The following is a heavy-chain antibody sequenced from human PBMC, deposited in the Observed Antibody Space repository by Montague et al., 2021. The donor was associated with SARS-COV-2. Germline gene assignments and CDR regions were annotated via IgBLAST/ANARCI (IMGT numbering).Heavy chain of an antibody. Sequence: SETLSLTCTVSGGSISSSSYYWVWIRQPPGKGLEWIGNIFYSGSTYYNTSLKSRVTISVDTSKNQFSLRLSSVTAADTAVYYCARLPYFYDSTHAFDIWGQGTMVTVSS. D-gene: IGHD3-22*01. CDR3: ARLPYFYDSTHAFDI. CDR2: IFYSGST. V-gene: IGHV4-39*01. CDR1: GGSISSSSYY. J-gene: IGHJ3*02.